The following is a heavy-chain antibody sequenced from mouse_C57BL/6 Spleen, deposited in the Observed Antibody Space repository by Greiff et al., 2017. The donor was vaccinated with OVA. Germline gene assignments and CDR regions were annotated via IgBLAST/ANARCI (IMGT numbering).Heavy chain of an antibody. CDR1: GYTFTSYW. V-gene: IGHV1-61*01. Sequence: QVQLQQPGAELVRPGSSVKLSCKASGYTFTSYWMDWVKQRPGQGLEWIGNIYPSDSETHYNQKFKDKATLTVDKSSSTAYKQLSSLTSEDSAVYYCARGILFDYWGQGTTLTVSS. CDR3: ARGILFDY. CDR2: IYPSDSET. J-gene: IGHJ2*01.